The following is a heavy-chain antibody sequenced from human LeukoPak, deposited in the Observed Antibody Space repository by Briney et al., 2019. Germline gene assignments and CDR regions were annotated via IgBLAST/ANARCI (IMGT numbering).Heavy chain of an antibody. D-gene: IGHD6-25*01. CDR2: ISYDGSNK. CDR3: AKECGLYYYYYYGMDV. CDR1: GFTFSSYG. J-gene: IGHJ6*02. V-gene: IGHV3-30*18. Sequence: GGSLRLSCAASGFTFSSYGMPWVRQAPGKGLEWVAVISYDGSNKYYADSVKGRFTISRDNSKNTLYLQMNSLRAEDAAVYYCAKECGLYYYYYYGMDVWGQGTTVTVSS.